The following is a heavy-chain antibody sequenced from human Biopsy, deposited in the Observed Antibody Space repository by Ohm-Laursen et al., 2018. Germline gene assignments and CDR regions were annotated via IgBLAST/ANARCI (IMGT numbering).Heavy chain of an antibody. D-gene: IGHD6-19*01. CDR2: ITSGSSYI. CDR3: AREQPALSGGGCWLDS. V-gene: IGHV3-21*01. J-gene: IGHJ5*01. Sequence: SLSLSCTASGFPFTGFSMDWVRQAPGKGLERVASITSGSSYIYYADSVKGRFTIFRDNPKNSLYLQMNSLRAEVSAVYFCAREQPALSGGGCWLDSWCQGTLVIVSS. CDR1: GFPFTGFS.